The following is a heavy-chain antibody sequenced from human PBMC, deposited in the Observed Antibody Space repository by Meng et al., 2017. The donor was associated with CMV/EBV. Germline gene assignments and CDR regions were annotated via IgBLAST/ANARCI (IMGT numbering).Heavy chain of an antibody. CDR2: IRYDGSNK. J-gene: IGHJ4*02. D-gene: IGHD3-22*01. V-gene: IGHV3-30*02. CDR1: GFTFSSYG. Sequence: GGSLRLSCAASGFTFSSYGMHWVRQAPGKGLEWVAFIRYDGSNKYYADSVKGRFTFSRDNSKNTLYLQMNSLRAEDTAVYYCAKDRRYYDSSGYFDYWGQGTLVTVSS. CDR3: AKDRRYYDSSGYFDY.